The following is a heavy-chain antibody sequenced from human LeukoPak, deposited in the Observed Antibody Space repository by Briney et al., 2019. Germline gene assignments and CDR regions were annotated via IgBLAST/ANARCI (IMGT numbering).Heavy chain of an antibody. CDR3: ARYCSGGSCYGYNDAFDI. V-gene: IGHV4-59*01. D-gene: IGHD2-15*01. CDR1: GGSISVFY. Sequence: SETLSLTCTVSGGSISVFYWSWIRQPPGKGLEGIGYIYYSGSTNYNPSLKSRVTISVDASKNQFSLKLSSVTAADTAVYYCARYCSGGSCYGYNDAFDIWGQGTMVTVSS. J-gene: IGHJ3*02. CDR2: IYYSGST.